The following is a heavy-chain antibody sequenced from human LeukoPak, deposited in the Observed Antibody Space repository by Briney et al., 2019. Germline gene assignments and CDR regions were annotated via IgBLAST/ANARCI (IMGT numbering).Heavy chain of an antibody. CDR1: GFTFSSYE. D-gene: IGHD3-10*01. J-gene: IGHJ3*02. CDR2: ISSSGSTI. V-gene: IGHV3-48*03. Sequence: GGSLRLSCAASGFTFSSYEMNWVRQAPGKGLEWVSHISSSGSTIYYADSVKGRFTISRDNAKNSLYLQMNSLRAEDTAVYYCARGFSGSFAFDIWGQGTMVTVSS. CDR3: ARGFSGSFAFDI.